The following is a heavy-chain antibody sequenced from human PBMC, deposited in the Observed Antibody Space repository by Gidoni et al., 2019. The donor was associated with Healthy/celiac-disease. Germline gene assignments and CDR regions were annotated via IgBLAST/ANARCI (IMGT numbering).Heavy chain of an antibody. D-gene: IGHD3-3*01. CDR3: ARRDYDFWSGYTGNWFDP. Sequence: QLQLQESGPGLVTPSETLSLTCTVSGGSISSSSYYWGWLRQPPGKGLEWIGSIYYSGSTYYNPSLKSRVTISVDTPKNQCSLKLSSVTAADTAVYYCARRDYDFWSGYTGNWFDPWGQGTLVTVSS. V-gene: IGHV4-39*01. J-gene: IGHJ5*02. CDR1: GGSISSSSYY. CDR2: IYYSGST.